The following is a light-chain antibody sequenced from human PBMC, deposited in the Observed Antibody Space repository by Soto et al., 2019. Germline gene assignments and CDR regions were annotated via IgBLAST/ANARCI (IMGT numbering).Light chain of an antibody. Sequence: EVVLTQSPGTLSLSPGERATLSCRASQRVNSNYFAWYQQKPGQAPRPLVFGASTRATGIPDRFSGSGSGTDFTLSISRLEPDDFAVFYCQQYTASSGIFTFGPGTKVDIQ. V-gene: IGKV3-20*01. J-gene: IGKJ3*01. CDR2: GAS. CDR3: QQYTASSGIFT. CDR1: QRVNSNY.